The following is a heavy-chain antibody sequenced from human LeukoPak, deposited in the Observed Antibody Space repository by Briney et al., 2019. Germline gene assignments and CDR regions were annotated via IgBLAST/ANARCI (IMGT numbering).Heavy chain of an antibody. D-gene: IGHD3-3*02. Sequence: GRSLRLSCAASGFTFSSYAMHWVRQAPGKGLEWVAVISSDGSTKYYADSAKGRFTISRDNSKNTLFLQMNSLRAEDTAVYYCARVSIFGVVIPPDFWGQGTLVTVSS. J-gene: IGHJ4*02. CDR3: ARVSIFGVVIPPDF. CDR1: GFTFSSYA. V-gene: IGHV3-30*01. CDR2: ISSDGSTK.